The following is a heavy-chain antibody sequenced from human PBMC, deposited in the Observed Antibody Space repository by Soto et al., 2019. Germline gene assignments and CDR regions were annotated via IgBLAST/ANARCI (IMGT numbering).Heavy chain of an antibody. CDR3: AHSVVAGLGYYFDY. J-gene: IGHJ4*02. Sequence: QITLKESGPPLVKPTQTLTLTCTFSGFSLSSTRVAVGWIRQPPGKALEWLALIYWDDDKRYSPFLKSRLTIPKDPPKNPVVLTMTNMDPVDTATYYCAHSVVAGLGYYFDYWGQGTLVTVSS. V-gene: IGHV2-5*02. D-gene: IGHD6-19*01. CDR2: IYWDDDK. CDR1: GFSLSSTRVA.